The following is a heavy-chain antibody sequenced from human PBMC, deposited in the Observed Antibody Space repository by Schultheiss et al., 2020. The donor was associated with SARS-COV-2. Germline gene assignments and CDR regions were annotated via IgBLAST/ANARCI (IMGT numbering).Heavy chain of an antibody. V-gene: IGHV2-5*01. CDR3: AHIFMITFGGVIEYFDY. D-gene: IGHD3-16*02. Sequence: SGPTLVKPTQTLTLTCTFSGFSLSTSGVGVGWIRQPPGKALEWPALIYWNDDKRYSPSLKSRLTITKDTSKNQVVLTMTNMDPVDTATYYCAHIFMITFGGVIEYFDYWGQGTLVTVSS. CDR1: GFSLSTSGVG. J-gene: IGHJ4*02. CDR2: IYWNDDK.